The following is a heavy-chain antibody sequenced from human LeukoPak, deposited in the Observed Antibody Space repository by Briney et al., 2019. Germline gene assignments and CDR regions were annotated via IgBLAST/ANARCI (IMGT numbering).Heavy chain of an antibody. D-gene: IGHD6-6*01. V-gene: IGHV1-46*01. J-gene: IGHJ5*02. CDR1: GYTFTNYY. Sequence: ASVKVSCKASGYTFTNYYMHWVRQAPGQGLEWMGIINPSGGSTSYAQKFQGRVTMTRDTSTSTVYMELSSLRSEDTAVYYCAREVPEYSSSSGNWFDPWGQGTLVTVSS. CDR3: AREVPEYSSSSGNWFDP. CDR2: INPSGGST.